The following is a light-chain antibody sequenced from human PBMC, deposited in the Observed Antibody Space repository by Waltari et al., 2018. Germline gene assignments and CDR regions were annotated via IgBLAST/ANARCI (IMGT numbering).Light chain of an antibody. CDR3: SSYAGSNNV. CDR1: SSDAGAYNF. Sequence: QYALTKPPSASGSPGQSVTISCTGTSSDAGAYNFVSWYQQHPGKAPKRMIYDVSKRPSGVPDRFSGSKSGNTASLTVSGLQAGDEADYYCSSYAGSNNVFGTGTKVTVL. J-gene: IGLJ1*01. V-gene: IGLV2-8*01. CDR2: DVS.